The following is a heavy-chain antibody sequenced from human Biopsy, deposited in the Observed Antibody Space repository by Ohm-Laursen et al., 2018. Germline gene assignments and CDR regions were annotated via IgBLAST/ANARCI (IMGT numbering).Heavy chain of an antibody. Sequence: GTLSLTCTVSGGSISSSTTYYWAWLRQPPGKGLEWIGSIYNTETNFYNPSLKSRVTISVDTSTNQFSLKVSSVTAADTALYFCARHPTGFWFDPWGHGTLVTVSS. V-gene: IGHV4-39*01. CDR2: IYNTETN. CDR3: ARHPTGFWFDP. CDR1: GGSISSSTTYY. J-gene: IGHJ5*02.